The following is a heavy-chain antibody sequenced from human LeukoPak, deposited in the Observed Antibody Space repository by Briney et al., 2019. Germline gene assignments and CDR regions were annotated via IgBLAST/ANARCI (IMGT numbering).Heavy chain of an antibody. D-gene: IGHD6-13*01. V-gene: IGHV5-51*01. Sequence: GESLKILCKGFGYSFTSFWFGWVRQMPGKGLGWMGIIYPGDSYTRYSPSFQGQVPISHDKSISTAYLQWSSLKAADTAMYYCARLPVYIAAAGHAWFDPWGQGTLVTVSS. CDR2: IYPGDSYT. CDR1: GYSFTSFW. CDR3: ARLPVYIAAAGHAWFDP. J-gene: IGHJ5*02.